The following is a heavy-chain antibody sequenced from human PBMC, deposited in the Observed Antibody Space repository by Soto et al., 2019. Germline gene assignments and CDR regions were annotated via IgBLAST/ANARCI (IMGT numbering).Heavy chain of an antibody. CDR3: AKDPVGATHPSYFDF. Sequence: GGSLRLSCAASGFTFSNYAMSWVRQAPGKGLEWVSAISGSGGSTYYADSVKGRFTISRDNSKNTLYLQMNSLRAEDTAVYYCAKDPVGATHPSYFDFWGLGTLVTVSS. D-gene: IGHD1-26*01. J-gene: IGHJ4*02. V-gene: IGHV3-23*01. CDR2: ISGSGGST. CDR1: GFTFSNYA.